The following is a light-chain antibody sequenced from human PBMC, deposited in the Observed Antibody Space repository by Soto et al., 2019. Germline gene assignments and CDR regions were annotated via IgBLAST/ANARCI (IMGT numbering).Light chain of an antibody. V-gene: IGLV2-14*01. CDR2: EVS. CDR3: LSYTSSSTWV. Sequence: QSALTQPASVSGSPGQSITISCTGTSSDVGSSNYVSWYQQHPGKAPKLMIYEVSNRPSGVSHRFSGSKSGNTASLTISGLQTEDEADYYCLSYTSSSTWVFGGGTKLTVL. J-gene: IGLJ3*02. CDR1: SSDVGSSNY.